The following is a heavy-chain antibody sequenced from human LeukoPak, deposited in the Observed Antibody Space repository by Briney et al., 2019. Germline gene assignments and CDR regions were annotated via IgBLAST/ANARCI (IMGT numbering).Heavy chain of an antibody. J-gene: IGHJ4*02. Sequence: SETLSLTCTVSGGSISSYYWSWIRQPPAKGLEWIGYIYYSGSTNYNPSPKSRVTISVDTSKNQFSLKLSSVTAADTAVYYCARVSPYGDFDYWGQGTLVTVSS. V-gene: IGHV4-59*01. CDR1: GGSISSYY. CDR3: ARVSPYGDFDY. CDR2: IYYSGST. D-gene: IGHD4-17*01.